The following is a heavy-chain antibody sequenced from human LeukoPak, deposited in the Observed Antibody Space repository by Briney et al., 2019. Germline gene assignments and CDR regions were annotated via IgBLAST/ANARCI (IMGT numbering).Heavy chain of an antibody. CDR3: VKDQGIRYSGSYYDPYRGYYFDY. D-gene: IGHD1-26*01. CDR2: ISSNGGST. Sequence: PGGSLRLSCSASGFTFSSYAMHWVRQAPGKGLEYVSAISSNGGSTYYADSVKGRFTISRDNSKNTLYLQMSSLRAEDTAVYYCVKDQGIRYSGSYYDPYRGYYFDYWGQGTLVTVSS. CDR1: GFTFSSYA. V-gene: IGHV3-64D*06. J-gene: IGHJ4*02.